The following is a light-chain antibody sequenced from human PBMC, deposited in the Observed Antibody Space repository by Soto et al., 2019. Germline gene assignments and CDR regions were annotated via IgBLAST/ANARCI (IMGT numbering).Light chain of an antibody. V-gene: IGKV1-5*03. CDR1: QTISSW. CDR2: KAS. J-gene: IGKJ1*01. CDR3: QQYDNWPLT. Sequence: DIQMTQSPSTLSGSVGDRVTITCRASQTISSWLAWYQQKPGKAPKLLIYKASTLKSGVPSRFSGSGSGTDFTLTISSLQSEDFEVYYCQQYDNWPLTFGQGTKVDIK.